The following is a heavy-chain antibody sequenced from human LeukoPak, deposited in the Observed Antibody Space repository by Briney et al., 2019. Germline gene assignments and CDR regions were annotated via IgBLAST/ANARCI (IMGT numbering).Heavy chain of an antibody. V-gene: IGHV4-30-2*01. CDR3: ARAQEDYDILFDC. J-gene: IGHJ4*02. CDR2: IYHSGST. CDR1: GGSISSGGYS. Sequence: PSETLSLTCAVSGGSISSGGYSWSWIRQPPGKGLEWIGYIYHSGSTYYNPSLKSRVTISVDRSKNQFSLKLSSVTAADTAVYYCARAQEDYDILFDCWGQGTLVTVSS. D-gene: IGHD3-9*01.